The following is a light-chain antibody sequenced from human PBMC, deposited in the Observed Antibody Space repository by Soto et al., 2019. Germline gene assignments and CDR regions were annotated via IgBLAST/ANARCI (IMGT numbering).Light chain of an antibody. CDR1: QSVSSN. V-gene: IGKV3D-15*01. J-gene: IGKJ1*01. CDR3: QQYNNWPRT. Sequence: EIVMTQSPATLSVSPGERATLYCRASQSVSSNLAWYQQKPGQAPRLLIYGASTRATGIPARFSGTGSGTEFTLIISSLQSEDFAFYYCQQYNNWPRTFGQGTKVDIK. CDR2: GAS.